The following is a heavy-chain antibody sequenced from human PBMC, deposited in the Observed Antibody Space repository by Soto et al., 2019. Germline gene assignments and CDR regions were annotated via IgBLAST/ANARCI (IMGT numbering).Heavy chain of an antibody. V-gene: IGHV3-23*01. CDR2: ISGSGGST. J-gene: IGHJ6*02. CDR1: GFTCSNYA. Sequence: GGSLRLSCAASGFTCSNYAMSWVRQSPGKGLEWVSAISGSGGSTYYADSVKGRFTISRDNSKNTLYLQMNSLRAEDTAVYYCAKDGCSSTSCYGGFYYYYGMDVWGQGTTVTVSS. CDR3: AKDGCSSTSCYGGFYYYYGMDV. D-gene: IGHD2-2*01.